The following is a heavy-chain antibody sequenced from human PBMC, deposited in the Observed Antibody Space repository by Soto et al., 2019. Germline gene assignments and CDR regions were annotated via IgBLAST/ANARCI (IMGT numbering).Heavy chain of an antibody. V-gene: IGHV1-69*02. J-gene: IGHJ2*01. CDR3: ATMGGCGGDCYWEYLYFDL. CDR1: GGTFSSYT. CDR2: IIPILGIA. D-gene: IGHD2-21*02. Sequence: QVQLVQSGAEVKKPGSSVKVSCKASGGTFSSYTISWVRQAPGQGLEWMGRIIPILGIANYAQKFQGRVTITADKSPSTDYMELSSLRSEDTAVYYCATMGGCGGDCYWEYLYFDLWGRGTLVTVSA.